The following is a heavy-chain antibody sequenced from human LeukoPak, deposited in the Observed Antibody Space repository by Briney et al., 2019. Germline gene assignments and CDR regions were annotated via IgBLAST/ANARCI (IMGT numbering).Heavy chain of an antibody. J-gene: IGHJ5*02. CDR3: ARGDCSSPSCYLSDWFDP. V-gene: IGHV4-34*01. Sequence: SETLSLTCAVYGGSFTNYYWSWIRQPPGKGLEWIGEINHNGSTNYNPSLESRVTISIDTSKNQISLKLSSVTAADTALYYCARGDCSSPSCYLSDWFDPRGQGTLVTVSS. D-gene: IGHD2-2*01. CDR1: GGSFTNYY. CDR2: INHNGST.